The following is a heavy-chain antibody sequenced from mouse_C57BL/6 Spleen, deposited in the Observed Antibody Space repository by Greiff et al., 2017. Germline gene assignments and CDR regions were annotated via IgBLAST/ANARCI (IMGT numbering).Heavy chain of an antibody. D-gene: IGHD1-1*01. CDR3: ARTGATTGYWYFDV. CDR2: IYPGDGDT. CDR1: GYAFSSYW. Sequence: VQLQQSGASVKISCKASGYAFSSYWMNWVKQRPGKGLEWIGQIYPGDGDTNYNGKFKGKATLTADKSSSTAYMQLSSLTSEDSAVYFCARTGATTGYWYFDVWGTGTTVTVSS. J-gene: IGHJ1*03. V-gene: IGHV1-80*01.